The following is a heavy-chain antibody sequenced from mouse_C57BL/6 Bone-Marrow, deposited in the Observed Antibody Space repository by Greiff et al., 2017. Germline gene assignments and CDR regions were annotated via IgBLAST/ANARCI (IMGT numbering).Heavy chain of an antibody. J-gene: IGHJ3*01. CDR3: SRGWVLLAY. V-gene: IGHV1-9*01. CDR1: GYTFTGYW. D-gene: IGHD2-3*01. CDR2: ILPGSGST. Sequence: QVQLKESGAELMKPGASVKLSCKATGYTFTGYWIEWVKQRPGHGLEWIGEILPGSGSTNYNEKFKGKATFTADTSANTAYMQISSLTTEDSAIYDCSRGWVLLAYWGQGTLVTVSA.